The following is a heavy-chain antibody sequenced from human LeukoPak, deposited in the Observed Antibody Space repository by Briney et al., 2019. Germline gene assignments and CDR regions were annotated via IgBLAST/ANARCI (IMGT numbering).Heavy chain of an antibody. J-gene: IGHJ1*01. CDR3: AKVFAYFQH. CDR2: IQYDGSNK. CDR1: GFTFSSYG. Sequence: GGSLRLSCAASGFTFSSYGVHWVRQAPVKGLEWVTFIQYDGSNKYYADSVKGRFTISRDNSKNTLYLQMNSLKSEDTAVYYCAKVFAYFQHWGQGTLVTVSS. V-gene: IGHV3-30*02.